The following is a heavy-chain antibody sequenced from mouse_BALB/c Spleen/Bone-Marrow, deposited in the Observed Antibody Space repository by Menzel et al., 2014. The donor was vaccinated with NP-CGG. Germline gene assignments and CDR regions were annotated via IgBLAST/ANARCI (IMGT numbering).Heavy chain of an antibody. V-gene: IGHV1-4*01. CDR1: GYTFTSYT. Sequence: QESGAELARPGASVKMSCKASGYTFTSYTMHWVKQRPGQGLEWIGYINPSSGYTNYNQKFKDKATLTADKSSSTAYMQLSSLTSEDSAVYYCARESLYGSNYYWGQGTTLTVSS. CDR3: ARESLYGSNYY. D-gene: IGHD1-1*01. CDR2: INPSSGYT. J-gene: IGHJ2*01.